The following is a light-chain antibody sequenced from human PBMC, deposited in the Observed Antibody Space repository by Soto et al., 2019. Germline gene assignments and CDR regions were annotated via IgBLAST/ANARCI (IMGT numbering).Light chain of an antibody. CDR3: QQYGSAPPIT. V-gene: IGKV3-20*01. CDR1: HSVSSSY. CDR2: AAS. Sequence: VILTQSPGPMSLSPGKRATRSCSPSHSVSSSYIAWYQQKPGQPPRLLIYAASSRATGIPDRFSGSGSGTDFTLTISRLEAQDVAAQYYQQYGSAPPITFGLGTRLEIK. J-gene: IGKJ5*01.